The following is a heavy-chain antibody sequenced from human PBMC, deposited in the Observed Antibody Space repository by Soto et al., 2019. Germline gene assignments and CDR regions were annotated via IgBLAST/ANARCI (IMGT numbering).Heavy chain of an antibody. V-gene: IGHV1-69*13. D-gene: IGHD6-6*01. CDR2: IIPIFGTA. CDR3: AREYSSSSHHWFDP. Sequence: QVQLVQSGAEVKKPGSSVKVSCRASGGTFRSYAIRWVRQAPGQGLEWMGGIIPIFGTANYAQKFQGRVTMSADESTSTAYMELSSLRSEDTAVYYCAREYSSSSHHWFDPWGQGTLVTVSS. CDR1: GGTFRSYA. J-gene: IGHJ5*02.